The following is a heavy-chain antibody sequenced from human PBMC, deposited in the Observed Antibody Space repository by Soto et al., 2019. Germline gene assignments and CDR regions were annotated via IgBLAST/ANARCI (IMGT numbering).Heavy chain of an antibody. CDR1: GFTFDDYA. CDR2: ISWNSGSI. J-gene: IGHJ6*02. Sequence: EVQLVESGGGLVQPGRSLRLSCAASGFTFDDYAMHWVRQAPGKGLEWVSGISWNSGSIGYADSVKGRFTISRDNAKNPLYLQMNSLIAEDTALYYCATDAITMVRGVISYYGMDVWGQGTTVTVSS. D-gene: IGHD3-10*01. V-gene: IGHV3-9*01. CDR3: ATDAITMVRGVISYYGMDV.